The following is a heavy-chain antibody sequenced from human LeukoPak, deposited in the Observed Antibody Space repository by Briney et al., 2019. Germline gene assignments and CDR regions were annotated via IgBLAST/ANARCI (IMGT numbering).Heavy chain of an antibody. CDR3: ARGTGYNPYFDY. J-gene: IGHJ4*02. CDR2: IWFDGSKK. D-gene: IGHD5-24*01. Sequence: PGGSLRLSCSASGFIFSNYGMHWVRQAPGKGLEWVALIWFDGSKKYYADSVKGRFTISRNNSKNTLYLEMNSLRAEDTAVYYCARGTGYNPYFDYWGQGTLVTVSS. CDR1: GFIFSNYG. V-gene: IGHV3-33*08.